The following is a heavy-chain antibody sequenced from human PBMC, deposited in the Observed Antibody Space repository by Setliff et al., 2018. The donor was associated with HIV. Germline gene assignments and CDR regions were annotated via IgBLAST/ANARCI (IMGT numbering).Heavy chain of an antibody. CDR3: ARPDPQGFGFDV. CDR1: GGSFTNYY. Sequence: PSETLSLTCAVYGGSFTNYYWSWIRQAPGKGLEWIGEINHSGRTNFNPSLKSQVTISVDTSKQQVSLKLRSVSAADTAVYYCARPDPQGFGFDVWGQGTMVTVSS. J-gene: IGHJ3*01. CDR2: INHSGRT. V-gene: IGHV4-34*01. D-gene: IGHD3-16*01.